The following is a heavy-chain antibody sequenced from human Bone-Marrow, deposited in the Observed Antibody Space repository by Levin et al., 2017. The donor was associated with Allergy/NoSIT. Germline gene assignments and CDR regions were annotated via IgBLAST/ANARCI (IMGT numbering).Heavy chain of an antibody. CDR3: VRDYGALGDY. D-gene: IGHD1-26*01. CDR2: INTAGTST. Sequence: GGSLRLSCAASGFTFSYFQMHWVRQAPGEGLMWVSAINTAGTSTTYADSVKGRFTISRDNAKNSLYLQMNTLRADDTALYYCVRDYGALGDYWGQGTLVTVSS. V-gene: IGHV3-74*01. CDR1: GFTFSYFQ. J-gene: IGHJ4*01.